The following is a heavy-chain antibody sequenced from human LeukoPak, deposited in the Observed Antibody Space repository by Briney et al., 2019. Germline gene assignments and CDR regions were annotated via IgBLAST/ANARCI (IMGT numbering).Heavy chain of an antibody. V-gene: IGHV1-69*13. Sequence: SVKVSCKASGGTFSSYAISWVRPAPGQGLEWMGGIIPIFGTANYAQKFQGRVTITADESTSTAYMELSSLRSEDTAMYYCARGVGLGHQLLYYYYYYMDVWGKGTTVTVSS. CDR1: GGTFSSYA. J-gene: IGHJ6*03. D-gene: IGHD2-2*01. CDR2: IIPIFGTA. CDR3: ARGVGLGHQLLYYYYYYMDV.